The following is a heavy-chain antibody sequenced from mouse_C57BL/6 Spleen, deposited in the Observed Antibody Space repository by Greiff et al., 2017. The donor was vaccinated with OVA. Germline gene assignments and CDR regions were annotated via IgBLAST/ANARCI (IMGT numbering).Heavy chain of an antibody. CDR2: ISSGGDYI. D-gene: IGHD2-4*01. Sequence: EVNVVESGEGLVKPGGSLKLSCAASGFTFSSYAMSWVRQTPEKRLEWVAYISSGGDYIYYADTVTGRFTISRDNARNTLYLQMSSLKSEDTAMYYCTRGVYDYDWYFDVWGTGTTVTVAS. V-gene: IGHV5-9-1*02. CDR3: TRGVYDYDWYFDV. CDR1: GFTFSSYA. J-gene: IGHJ1*03.